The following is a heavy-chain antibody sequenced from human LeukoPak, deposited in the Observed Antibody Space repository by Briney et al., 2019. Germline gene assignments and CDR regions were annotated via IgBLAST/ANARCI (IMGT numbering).Heavy chain of an antibody. CDR2: INPNSGGT. D-gene: IGHD2-15*01. Sequence: ASVKVSCKASGYTFTGYYMHWVRQAPGQGLEWMGWINPNSGGTNYAQKFQGGVTMTRDTSISTAYMELSRLRSDDTAVYYCARGRYCSGGSCYNHWFDPWGQGTLVTVSS. V-gene: IGHV1-2*02. J-gene: IGHJ5*02. CDR3: ARGRYCSGGSCYNHWFDP. CDR1: GYTFTGYY.